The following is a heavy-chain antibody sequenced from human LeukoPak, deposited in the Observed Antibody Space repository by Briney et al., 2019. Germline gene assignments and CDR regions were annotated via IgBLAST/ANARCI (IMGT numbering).Heavy chain of an antibody. CDR3: AREGVGISYYFDY. J-gene: IGHJ4*02. Sequence: GGSLRLSCAASGFTFTSYSMSWVRQAPGKGLEWVSFISSSSSYIYYADSVKGRFTISRDNAKNSLYLQMNSLRAEDTAVYYCAREGVGISYYFDYWGQGTLVTASS. V-gene: IGHV3-21*06. CDR1: GFTFTSYS. CDR2: ISSSSSYI. D-gene: IGHD2-21*01.